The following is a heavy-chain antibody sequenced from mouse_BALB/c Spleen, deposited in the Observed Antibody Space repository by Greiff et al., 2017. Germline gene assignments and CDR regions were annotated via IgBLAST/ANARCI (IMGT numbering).Heavy chain of an antibody. J-gene: IGHJ4*01. CDR1: GYSFTSYY. D-gene: IGHD2-1*01. V-gene: IGHV1-66*01. CDR2: IFPGSGNT. CDR3: ARYGNDAMDY. Sequence: VQLQESGPELVKPGASVKISCKASGYSFTSYYIHWVKQRPGQGLEWIGWIFPGSGNTKYNEKFKGKATLTADTSSSTAYMQLSSLTSEDSAVYFCARYGNDAMDYWGQGTSVTVSS.